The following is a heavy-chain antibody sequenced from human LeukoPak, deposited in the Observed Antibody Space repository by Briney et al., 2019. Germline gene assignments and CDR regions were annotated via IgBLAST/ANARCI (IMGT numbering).Heavy chain of an antibody. CDR1: GFIFSNNW. CDR3: ITITITRGAL. V-gene: IGHV3-15*01. CDR2: IKSKTYGETT. Sequence: GGSLRLSCAASGFIFSNNWFSWVRQPPGKGLEWVGHIKSKTYGETTDYAEPVKGRFTISRDDAHDMVYLQLSSLRPEDTAVYYCITITITRGALWGLGTLVTVSS. J-gene: IGHJ4*02. D-gene: IGHD3-10*01.